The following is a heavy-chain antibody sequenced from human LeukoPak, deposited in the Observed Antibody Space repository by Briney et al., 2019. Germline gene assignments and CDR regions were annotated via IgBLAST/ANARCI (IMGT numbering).Heavy chain of an antibody. CDR3: ARVTTGAAE. CDR1: GFTFSDYY. V-gene: IGHV3-11*01. D-gene: IGHD1-1*01. Sequence: GGSLRLSCAASGFTFSDYYMNWIRQAPGKGLEWVSYISPSDTDIYYADSVKGRFTISRDNAKNSLYLQMNSLRAEDTAVYYCARVTTGAAEWGQGTLVTVSS. J-gene: IGHJ4*02. CDR2: ISPSDTDI.